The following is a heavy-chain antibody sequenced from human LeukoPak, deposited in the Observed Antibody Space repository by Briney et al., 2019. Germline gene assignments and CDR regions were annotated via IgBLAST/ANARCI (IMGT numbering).Heavy chain of an antibody. CDR3: AKAAPGIVGATTAPFDY. J-gene: IGHJ4*02. CDR1: GFTFSSYA. CDR2: ISGSGGST. Sequence: PGGSLRLSCAASGFTFSSYAMSWVRQAPGKGLEWVSAISGSGGSTYYADSVKGRFTISRDNSKNTLYLQMNSLRAEDTAVYYCAKAAPGIVGATTAPFDYWGQGTLVTVSS. D-gene: IGHD1-26*01. V-gene: IGHV3-23*01.